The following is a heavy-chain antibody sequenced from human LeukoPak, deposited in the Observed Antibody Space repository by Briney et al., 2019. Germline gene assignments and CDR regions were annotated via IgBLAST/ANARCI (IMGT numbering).Heavy chain of an antibody. CDR2: ISGYNGDT. CDR3: ARDLDWVFDF. CDR1: GYTFNSYG. J-gene: IGHJ4*02. Sequence: GASVKVSCKASGYTFNSYGFGWVRQAPGQGLEWMGWISGYNGDTKYAQDLQGRVTMTTDTSTSTAYMELRSLRSDDTAVYYCARDLDWVFDFWGQGTLVTVSS. D-gene: IGHD3-9*01. V-gene: IGHV1-18*01.